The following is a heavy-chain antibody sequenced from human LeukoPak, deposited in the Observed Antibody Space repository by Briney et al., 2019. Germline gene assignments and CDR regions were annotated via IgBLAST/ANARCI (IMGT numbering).Heavy chain of an antibody. CDR1: GFTFSDHY. CDR3: ARQRIFSY. Sequence: GGSLRLSCAASGFTFSDHYIDWVRQAPGKGLEWVATIKEDGSEKYYVDSVKGRFTISRDNAKNSLYLQMNSLRAEDTAVYYCARQRIFSYWGQGTLVTVSS. CDR2: IKEDGSEK. D-gene: IGHD6-25*01. J-gene: IGHJ4*02. V-gene: IGHV3-7*01.